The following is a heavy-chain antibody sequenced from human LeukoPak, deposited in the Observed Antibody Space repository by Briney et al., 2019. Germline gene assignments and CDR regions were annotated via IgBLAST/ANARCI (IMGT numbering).Heavy chain of an antibody. CDR1: GFTFSSYE. CDR2: ISSSGSIT. CDR3: VREGGLNYGTR. Sequence: GGSLRLSCAASGFTFSSYEMNWVRQAPGKGLEWVSYISSSGSITYYADSVKGRFTISRDNAKNSLYLQMNSLRAEDTAVYYCVREGGLNYGTRWGQGTLVAVSS. J-gene: IGHJ4*02. V-gene: IGHV3-48*03. D-gene: IGHD5-18*01.